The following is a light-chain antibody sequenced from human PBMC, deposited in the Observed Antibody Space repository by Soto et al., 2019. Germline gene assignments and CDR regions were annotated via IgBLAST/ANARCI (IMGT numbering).Light chain of an antibody. J-gene: IGKJ2*01. V-gene: IGKV1-8*01. CDR2: RAS. Sequence: AIQMTQSPSSFSASTGDRVTLSCRATQDISTYLAWYQQKPGKAPKLLIYRASVWETGVPSRFIGGGSGTNFSLIISRLHSDDLGTYYCQQYNSFPRTFGQGTKLEIK. CDR1: QDISTY. CDR3: QQYNSFPRT.